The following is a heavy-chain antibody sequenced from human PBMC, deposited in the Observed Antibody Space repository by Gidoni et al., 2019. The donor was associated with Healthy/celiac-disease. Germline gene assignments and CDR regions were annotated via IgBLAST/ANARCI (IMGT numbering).Heavy chain of an antibody. D-gene: IGHD3-9*01. CDR2: INHSGST. CDR1: GWSFSGYY. V-gene: IGHV4-34*01. Sequence: QVQLQQWGAGLLKPSETLSLTCAVYGWSFSGYYWSWIRQPPGKGLEWIGEINHSGSTNYTPSLKSRVTISVDTSKNQFSLKLSSVTAADTAVYYCARGAPVLRYFDWLENYYYYGMDVWGQGTTVTVSS. CDR3: ARGAPVLRYFDWLENYYYYGMDV. J-gene: IGHJ6*02.